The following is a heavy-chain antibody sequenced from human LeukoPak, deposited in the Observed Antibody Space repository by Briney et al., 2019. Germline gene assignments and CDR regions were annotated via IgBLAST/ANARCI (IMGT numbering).Heavy chain of an antibody. V-gene: IGHV1-18*04. CDR2: ISVYNGNT. Sequence: GASVKVSCKASGYTFTSHGISWVRQAPGQGLEWMGWISVYNGNTNYAQKFQGRVTMTTDTSTSTAYMELRSLRSDDTAVYYCARDKGYCSGGSCYYWFDPWGQGTLVTVSS. CDR3: ARDKGYCSGGSCYYWFDP. CDR1: GYTFTSHG. J-gene: IGHJ5*02. D-gene: IGHD2-15*01.